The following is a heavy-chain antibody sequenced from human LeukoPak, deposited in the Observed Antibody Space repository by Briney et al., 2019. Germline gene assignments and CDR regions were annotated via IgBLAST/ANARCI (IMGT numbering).Heavy chain of an antibody. CDR2: IFYSGST. CDR3: ARHTLGVADTPTSAWFDP. J-gene: IGHJ5*02. D-gene: IGHD2-15*01. Sequence: PSETLSLTCTVSGGSISSYFWSWIRQPPGKGLEWIAYIFYSGSTSYNPSLKSRVTISLDTPKNQFSLKLSSVTAADTAVYYCARHTLGVADTPTSAWFDPWGQGTLVTVSS. CDR1: GGSISSYF. V-gene: IGHV4-59*08.